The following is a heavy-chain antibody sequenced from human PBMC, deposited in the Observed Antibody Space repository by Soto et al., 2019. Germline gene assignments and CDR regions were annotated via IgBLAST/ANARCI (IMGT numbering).Heavy chain of an antibody. CDR2: VYNTGST. CDR3: ARGRRIDPYCFDT. CDR1: GDSVSNPRLY. J-gene: IGHJ4*02. Sequence: QVQLHESGPGLVKPSETLFLTCRVSGDSVSNPRLYWSWIRQRPGGALECIGFVYNTGSTYFNPSPDGGVALSVDMSRNVFSLNLGSVATAVSASCYCARGRRIDPYCFDTWGQGALVTVSS. V-gene: IGHV4-61*01.